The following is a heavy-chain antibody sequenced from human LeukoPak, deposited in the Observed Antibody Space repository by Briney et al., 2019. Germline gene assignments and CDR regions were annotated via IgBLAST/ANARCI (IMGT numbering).Heavy chain of an antibody. CDR2: ISIDGRNE. CDR1: GFTFSRYT. CDR3: AKEVRDLPYDF. J-gene: IGHJ4*02. D-gene: IGHD3-10*01. V-gene: IGHV3-30-3*01. Sequence: GGSLRLSCAASGFTFSRYTMHWVRQAPGKGLEWVTLISIDGRNEYYADSVKGRFTISRDNSKNMLYLQMNSLRTEDTAVYYCAKEVRDLPYDFWGQGTLVTVSS.